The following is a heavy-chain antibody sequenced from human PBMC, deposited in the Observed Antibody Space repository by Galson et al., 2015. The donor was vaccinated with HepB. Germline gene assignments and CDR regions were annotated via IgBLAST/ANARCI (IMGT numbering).Heavy chain of an antibody. CDR2: IWNDGSNK. D-gene: IGHD3-22*01. CDR1: GFTFSSYG. Sequence: SLRLSCAASGFTFSSYGMHWVRQAPGKGLEWVAVIWNDGSNKYYADSVKGRFTISRDNSKNTLYLQMNSLRAEDTAVYYCARDWNDSSEFYYMDFWGKGTTVTVSS. CDR3: ARDWNDSSEFYYMDF. V-gene: IGHV3-33*01. J-gene: IGHJ6*03.